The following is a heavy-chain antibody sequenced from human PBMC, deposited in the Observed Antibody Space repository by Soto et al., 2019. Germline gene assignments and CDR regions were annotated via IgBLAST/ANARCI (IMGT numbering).Heavy chain of an antibody. D-gene: IGHD1-7*01. Sequence: GASVKVSCKASGYTFTSYVSSWVRQAPGQGLEWMGWISAYNGNTNYAQKLQGRVTMTTDTSTSTAYMELRSLRSDDTAVYYCARVDWNYYWFDPWGQGTLVTVSS. J-gene: IGHJ5*02. CDR2: ISAYNGNT. CDR3: ARVDWNYYWFDP. CDR1: GYTFTSYV. V-gene: IGHV1-18*01.